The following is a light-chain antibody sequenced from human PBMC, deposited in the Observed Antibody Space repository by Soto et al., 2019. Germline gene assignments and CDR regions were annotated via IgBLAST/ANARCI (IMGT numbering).Light chain of an antibody. CDR2: DAS. CDR3: QQYDNRIT. Sequence: DIQMTQSTSSLSASVGDRVTITCQASQDISNYLNWYQQKPGKAPKLLIYDASNLETGVPSRFSGSGSGTDFTFTISSLQPEDIATYYCQQYDNRITFGQGTRLEIK. V-gene: IGKV1-33*01. J-gene: IGKJ5*01. CDR1: QDISNY.